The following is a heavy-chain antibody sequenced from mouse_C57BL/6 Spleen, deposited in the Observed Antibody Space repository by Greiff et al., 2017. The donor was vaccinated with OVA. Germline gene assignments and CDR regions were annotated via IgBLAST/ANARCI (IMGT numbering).Heavy chain of an antibody. CDR3: ARDWDAY. Sequence: EVQLQQSVAELVRPGASVKLSCTASGFTIKNTYMHWVQQRPEQGLEWIGRIDPANGNTKYAPKFQGKSTITADTSSNTAYLQLSSLTSEDTASYYCARDWDAYWGQGTLVTVSA. V-gene: IGHV14-3*01. J-gene: IGHJ3*01. D-gene: IGHD4-1*01. CDR1: GFTIKNTY. CDR2: IDPANGNT.